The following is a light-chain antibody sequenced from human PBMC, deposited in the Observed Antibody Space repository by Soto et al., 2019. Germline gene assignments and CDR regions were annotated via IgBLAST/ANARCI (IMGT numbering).Light chain of an antibody. J-gene: IGKJ1*01. CDR2: KAS. Sequence: DSQMSQSPSTLSASVGDRVTITCRASQTIGSWLAWYQQKPGTAPKLLIFKASILEKGVPSRFSGSGSGTEFTLTISSLQPDDFVTYYCQQYKTYPWTFGQGTKVDIK. CDR3: QQYKTYPWT. CDR1: QTIGSW. V-gene: IGKV1-5*03.